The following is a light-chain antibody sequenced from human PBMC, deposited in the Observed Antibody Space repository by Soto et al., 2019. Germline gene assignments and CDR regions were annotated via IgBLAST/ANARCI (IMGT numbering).Light chain of an antibody. J-gene: IGKJ2*01. Sequence: DVVMTQSPLSLPVTLGQPASISCRSSQSLVYSDGNTYLNWFQQRPGQAQRRLIYKVSNRNSGVPDRFSGSGSGPDFTMKISRVEAEDVGVYYCMQGTHWPPVTFGQGTKLEIK. CDR3: MQGTHWPPVT. CDR2: KVS. CDR1: QSLVYSDGNTY. V-gene: IGKV2-30*01.